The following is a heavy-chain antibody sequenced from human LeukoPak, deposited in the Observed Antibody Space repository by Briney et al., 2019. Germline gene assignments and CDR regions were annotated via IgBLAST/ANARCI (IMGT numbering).Heavy chain of an antibody. J-gene: IGHJ4*02. D-gene: IGHD6-6*01. CDR2: IWYDGSNK. CDR3: ARVHFSSSPYFDY. V-gene: IGHV3-33*01. Sequence: PGGSLRLSCAASGFIFSYYGMHWVRQAPGKGLEWVAVIWYDGSNKYYADSVKGRFTISRDNSKNTLYLQMNSLRAEDTAVYYCARVHFSSSPYFDYWGQGTLVTVSS. CDR1: GFIFSYYG.